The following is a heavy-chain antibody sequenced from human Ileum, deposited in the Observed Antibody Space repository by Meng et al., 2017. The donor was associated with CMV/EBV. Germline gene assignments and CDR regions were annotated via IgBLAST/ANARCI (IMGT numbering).Heavy chain of an antibody. CDR1: GYSFTSYW. CDR2: ISGSGSYI. CDR3: ARDLTVGTYYGMDV. V-gene: IGHV3-21*01. J-gene: IGHJ6*02. D-gene: IGHD1-14*01. Sequence: GGSLRLSCKGSGYSFTSYWIGWVRQAPGRGLEWVSSISGSGSYINYADSVKGRFTISRDNAKNSLYLQMNSLGAEDTAVYYCARDLTVGTYYGMDVWGQGTTVTVSS.